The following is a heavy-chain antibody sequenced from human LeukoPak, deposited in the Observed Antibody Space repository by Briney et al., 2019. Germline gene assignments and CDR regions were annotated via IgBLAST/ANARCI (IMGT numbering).Heavy chain of an antibody. J-gene: IGHJ3*02. Sequence: SGPTLVNPSGTMSLTCAISGGSISNRNWWSWVRQPPGKGLEWIGEIYHTGITKYSPSLKSRVTISVDKSKNRFSLNVTSVTAADTAIYYCARVFELGMNAVDIWGQGTMVTVSS. V-gene: IGHV4-4*02. CDR1: GGSISNRNW. CDR2: IYHTGIT. D-gene: IGHD7-27*01. CDR3: ARVFELGMNAVDI.